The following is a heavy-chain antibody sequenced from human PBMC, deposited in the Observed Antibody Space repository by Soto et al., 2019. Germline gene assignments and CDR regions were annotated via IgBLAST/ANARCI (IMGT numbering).Heavy chain of an antibody. CDR2: IYYSGST. CDR3: ARAGPPGYYFDY. J-gene: IGHJ4*02. D-gene: IGHD6-25*01. CDR1: GGSISSYY. Sequence: QVQLQESGPGLVKPSETLSLTCTVSGGSISSYYWSWIRQPPGKGPEWIGYIYYSGSTNYNPSLKSRVTISVDTSKNQFSLKLSSVTAADTAVYYCARAGPPGYYFDYWGQGTLVTVSS. V-gene: IGHV4-59*01.